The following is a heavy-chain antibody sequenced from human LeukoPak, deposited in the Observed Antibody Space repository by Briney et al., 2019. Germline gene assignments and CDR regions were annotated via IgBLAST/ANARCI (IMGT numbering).Heavy chain of an antibody. J-gene: IGHJ4*02. Sequence: SETLSLTCTVSGGSISSGGYYWSWIRQHPGKGLEWIGYIYYSGSTYYNPSLKSRVTISVDTFKNQFSLKLSSVTAADTAVYYCARVVGGSYPFDYWGQGTLVTVSS. CDR2: IYYSGST. CDR3: ARVVGGSYPFDY. D-gene: IGHD1-26*01. CDR1: GGSISSGGYY. V-gene: IGHV4-30-4*08.